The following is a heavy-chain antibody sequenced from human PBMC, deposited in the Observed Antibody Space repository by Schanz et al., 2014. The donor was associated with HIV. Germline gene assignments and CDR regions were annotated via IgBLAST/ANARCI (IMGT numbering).Heavy chain of an antibody. CDR3: ARGECDFWSGYCPHFHYFDLDV. J-gene: IGHJ6*02. CDR1: GGTVSSSA. D-gene: IGHD3-3*01. V-gene: IGHV1-69*06. CDR2: IIPVFGTT. Sequence: QVQLVQSGAEVKKPGSSVKVSCKASGGTVSSSAITWMRQAPGQGLEWMGGIIPVFGTTNYAQKFQGRVTITADKSTSTAYMELSSLRSEDTAVYYCARGECDFWSGYCPHFHYFDLDVWGPGTSVTVSS.